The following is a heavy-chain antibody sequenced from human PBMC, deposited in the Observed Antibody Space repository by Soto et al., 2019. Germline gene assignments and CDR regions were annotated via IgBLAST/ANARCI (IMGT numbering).Heavy chain of an antibody. CDR3: ARAGAGHFDS. D-gene: IGHD3-10*01. CDR2: INPSVGST. J-gene: IGHJ4*02. CDR1: GYTFTTYN. Sequence: QVQLVQSGAEVRKPGASVKVSCKASGYTFTTYNMHWVRQAPGQGLEWMGVINPSVGSTSYAQKFQGRVTMTRDTSTSTVYMELSSLRSEDTAVYYCARAGAGHFDSWGQGTLVTVSP. V-gene: IGHV1-46*01.